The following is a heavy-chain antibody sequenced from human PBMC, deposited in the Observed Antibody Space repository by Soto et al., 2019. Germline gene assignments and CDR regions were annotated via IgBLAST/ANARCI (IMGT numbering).Heavy chain of an antibody. D-gene: IGHD6-6*01. CDR3: AKDLNRGYSSSLGAFDI. CDR1: GFTFSGKP. Sequence: EVQLLESGGGLVQPGGSLSFSLAASGFTFSGKPMTWAGQAPGKGLGGVPAISGSGGSTYYADSVKGRFTISRDNSKNTLYLQMNSLRAEDTAVYYCAKDLNRGYSSSLGAFDIWGQGTMVTVSS. CDR2: ISGSGGST. J-gene: IGHJ3*02. V-gene: IGHV3-23*01.